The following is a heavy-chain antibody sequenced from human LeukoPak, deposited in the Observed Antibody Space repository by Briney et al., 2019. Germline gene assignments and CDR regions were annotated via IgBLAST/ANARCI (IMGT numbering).Heavy chain of an antibody. CDR3: AKAGDRNYYYYMDV. Sequence: PGGSLRLSCAASGFTFSTYAMSWVRQAPGKGLEWVSAVSSSGTSTYYADSVKGRFTISRDNSKNTLYLQMNSLRAEDTAVYYCAKAGDRNYYYYMDVWGKGTTVTVSS. J-gene: IGHJ6*03. CDR1: GFTFSTYA. D-gene: IGHD4-17*01. CDR2: VSSSGTST. V-gene: IGHV3-23*01.